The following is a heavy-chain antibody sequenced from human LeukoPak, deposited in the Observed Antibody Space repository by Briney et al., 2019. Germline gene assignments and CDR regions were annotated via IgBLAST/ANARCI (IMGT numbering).Heavy chain of an antibody. CDR2: ISGGTT. V-gene: IGHV3-49*03. CDR3: SRGSGWLSVY. J-gene: IGHJ4*02. CDR1: GFTFGDYL. Sequence: PGRSLRLSCTASGFTFGDYLMGWFRQAPGKGLEWIGFISGGTTEYAASVKGRFTISRDDSTSIAYLQMDSLTTEDTAAYYCSRGSGWLSVYWGQGTLVTVSS. D-gene: IGHD6-19*01.